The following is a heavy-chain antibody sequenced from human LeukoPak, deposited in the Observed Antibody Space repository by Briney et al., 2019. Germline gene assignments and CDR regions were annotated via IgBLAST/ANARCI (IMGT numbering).Heavy chain of an antibody. CDR2: INPKSGGA. CDR3: ASRPNRGTDDYYYYYYMDV. D-gene: IGHD3-10*01. CDR1: GYTFTGYY. J-gene: IGHJ6*03. Sequence: ASVKVSCKASGYTFTGYYMHWVRQAPGQGLEWMGRINPKSGGANYAQKFQGRVTMTRDTSISTAYMELSRLRSDDTAVYYCASRPNRGTDDYYYYYYMDVWGKGTTVTVSS. V-gene: IGHV1-2*06.